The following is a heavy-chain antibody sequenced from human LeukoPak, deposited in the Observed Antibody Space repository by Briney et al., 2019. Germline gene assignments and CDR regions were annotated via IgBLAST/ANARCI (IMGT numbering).Heavy chain of an antibody. Sequence: SETLSLTCTVSGGSISSSYWSWIRQPAGKGLEWIGRICTSGTTSYNPSLKSRVSISVDKSKNRLSLKVSSVTATDTAVYYCARLGYSSSSTGYYYYMDVWGKGTTVTVSS. CDR1: GGSISSSY. J-gene: IGHJ6*03. D-gene: IGHD6-6*01. CDR3: ARLGYSSSSTGYYYYMDV. V-gene: IGHV4-4*07. CDR2: ICTSGTT.